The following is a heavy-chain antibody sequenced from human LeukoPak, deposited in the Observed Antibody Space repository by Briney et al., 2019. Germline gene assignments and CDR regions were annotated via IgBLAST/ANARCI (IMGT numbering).Heavy chain of an antibody. CDR2: IYYSGST. Sequence: PSETLSLTCTVSGGSISSGVYYWSWIRQPPGKGLEWIGYIYYSGSTYYNPSLKSRVTISVDTSKNQFSLKLSSVTAADTAVYYCARGGGAIPLITMVRRKAFDIWGQGTMVTVSS. CDR1: GGSISSGVYY. V-gene: IGHV4-30-4*01. J-gene: IGHJ3*02. D-gene: IGHD3-10*01. CDR3: ARGGGAIPLITMVRRKAFDI.